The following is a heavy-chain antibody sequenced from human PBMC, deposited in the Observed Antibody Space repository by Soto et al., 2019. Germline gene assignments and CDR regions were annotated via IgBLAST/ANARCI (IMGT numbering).Heavy chain of an antibody. J-gene: IGHJ5*01. D-gene: IGHD3-10*01. V-gene: IGHV4-30-2*01. CDR3: AKDHGTYGPNWIDS. Sequence: SETLSLTCAVSGGSISSGGYSWSWIRQPPGKGLEWIGYIYHSGSTYYNPSLKSRVTISVDNSKSTLYLQMNSLRAEDTAVYYCAKDHGTYGPNWIDSWGQGTLVTAPQ. CDR2: IYHSGST. CDR1: GGSISSGGYS.